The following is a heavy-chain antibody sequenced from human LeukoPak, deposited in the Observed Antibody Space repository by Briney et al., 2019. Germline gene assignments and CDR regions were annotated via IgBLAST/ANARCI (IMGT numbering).Heavy chain of an antibody. V-gene: IGHV5-51*01. J-gene: IGHJ6*03. Sequence: GESLKISCKGSGYSFTRNWIGWVRQMSGKGLEWLGIIYPGDSDTRYSPSFQGQVIISADKSISTAYLQWSSLKASDTAMYYCPRHPGSPWSSMDVWGKGTTVTVSS. CDR2: IYPGDSDT. D-gene: IGHD2-15*01. CDR1: GYSFTRNW. CDR3: PRHPGSPWSSMDV.